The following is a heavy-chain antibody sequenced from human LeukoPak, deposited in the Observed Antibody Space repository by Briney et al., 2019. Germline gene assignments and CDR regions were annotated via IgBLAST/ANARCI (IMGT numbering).Heavy chain of an antibody. J-gene: IGHJ4*02. D-gene: IGHD3-22*01. CDR2: IKQDGSEK. CDR1: GFTFSSYW. V-gene: IGHV3-7*01. CDR3: ARGSVYYYDSSGYDY. Sequence: GGSLRLSCAASGFTFSSYWMSWVRQAPGKGLEWVANIKQDGSEKYYVDSVKGRFTISRDNAKNSLYLQMNSLRAEDTAVHYCARGSVYYYDSSGYDYWGQGTLVTVSS.